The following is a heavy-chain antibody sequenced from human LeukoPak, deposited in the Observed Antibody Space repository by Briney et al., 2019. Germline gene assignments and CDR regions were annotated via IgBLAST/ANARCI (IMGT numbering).Heavy chain of an antibody. CDR3: ARKGNAFDF. CDR1: GFTFSSYW. V-gene: IGHV3-7*01. Sequence: GGSLRLSCAASGFTFSSYWMTWVRQAPGKGLEWVANIKLDVSETYYVDSVRGRFTISRDNTKNSLYLQMDSLRAVDTAVYYCARKGNAFDFWGQGTMVTVSS. CDR2: IKLDVSET. J-gene: IGHJ3*01. D-gene: IGHD3-10*01.